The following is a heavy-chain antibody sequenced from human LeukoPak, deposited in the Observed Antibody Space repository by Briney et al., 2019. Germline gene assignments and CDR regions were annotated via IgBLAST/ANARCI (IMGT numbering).Heavy chain of an antibody. D-gene: IGHD1-14*01. CDR3: GRSNQADDY. J-gene: IGHJ4*02. Sequence: QTGGSLRLSCAASGFTFSDHYMDWVRQAPGKGLVWVSRINAGGSSTTYADSVKGRFTISRDNAKNTLYLQMDSLRADDTGVYYCGRSNQADDYWGQGTLVTVSS. CDR2: INAGGSST. V-gene: IGHV3-74*01. CDR1: GFTFSDHY.